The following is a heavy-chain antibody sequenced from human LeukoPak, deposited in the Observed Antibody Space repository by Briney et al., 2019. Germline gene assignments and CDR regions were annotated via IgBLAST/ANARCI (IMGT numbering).Heavy chain of an antibody. V-gene: IGHV3-11*06. D-gene: IGHD6-13*01. J-gene: IGHJ5*02. Sequence: RSGGSLRLSCAASGFTFSDYYMSWIRQAPGKGLEWVSYISSSSSYTNYADSVKGRFTISRDHAKNSLYLQMNSLRAEDTAVYYCARDVAAAGIWFGPWGQGTLVTVSS. CDR3: ARDVAAAGIWFGP. CDR2: ISSSSSYT. CDR1: GFTFSDYY.